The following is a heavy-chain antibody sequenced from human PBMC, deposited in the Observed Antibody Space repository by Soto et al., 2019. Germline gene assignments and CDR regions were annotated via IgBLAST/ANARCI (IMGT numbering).Heavy chain of an antibody. CDR3: ASSYYYDSSGFYYDPGGHYGIDV. D-gene: IGHD3-22*01. J-gene: IGHJ6*02. Sequence: SETLSLTCAVSGGSISSGGYSWSWIRQPPGKGLEWIGYIYHSGSTYYNPSLKSRVTISVDRSKNQFSLKLSSVTAADTAVYYCASSYYYDSSGFYYDPGGHYGIDVPAQGTTVTVSS. CDR2: IYHSGST. CDR1: GGSISSGGYS. V-gene: IGHV4-30-2*01.